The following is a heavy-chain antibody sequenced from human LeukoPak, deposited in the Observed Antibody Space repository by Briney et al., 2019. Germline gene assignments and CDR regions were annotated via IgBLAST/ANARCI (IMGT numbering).Heavy chain of an antibody. D-gene: IGHD1-26*01. Sequence: GGSLRLSCAASGFSFSSYSMNWVRQAPGKGLEWVSSISSSSSYIYYADSVKGRFTISRDNAKNSLYLQMNSLRADDTAVYYCARDKIVGPTTLDYWGQGTLVTVSS. CDR2: ISSSSSYI. CDR3: ARDKIVGPTTLDY. V-gene: IGHV3-21*01. J-gene: IGHJ4*02. CDR1: GFSFSSYS.